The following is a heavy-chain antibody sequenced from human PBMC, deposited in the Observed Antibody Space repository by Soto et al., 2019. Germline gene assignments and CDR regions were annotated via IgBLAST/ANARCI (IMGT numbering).Heavy chain of an antibody. V-gene: IGHV5-51*01. J-gene: IGHJ6*03. Sequence: GESLKISCKGSGYSFTSYWIGWVRQMPGKGLEWMGIIYPGDSDTRYSPSFQGQVTISADKSISTAYLQWSSLKASDTAMYYCARHRGEYSGYDLRGYYYYYMDVWGKGTTVTVSS. CDR3: ARHRGEYSGYDLRGYYYYYMDV. D-gene: IGHD5-12*01. CDR2: IYPGDSDT. CDR1: GYSFTSYW.